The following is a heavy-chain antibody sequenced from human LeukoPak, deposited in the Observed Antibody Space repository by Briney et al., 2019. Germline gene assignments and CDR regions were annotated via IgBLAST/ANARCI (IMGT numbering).Heavy chain of an antibody. V-gene: IGHV6-1*01. CDR1: GDSLSNNNVA. D-gene: IGHD5-18*01. CDR2: TYYRSKWNT. CDR3: ARGCYSSFDY. Sequence: SQTLSLTCAISGDSLSNNNVAWNWIRQSPSRGLEWLGRTYYRSKWNTDYAVSVKSRITINSDTSKNQFSLRLNSVTPEDTAVYYCARGCYSSFDYWDQGTLVTVSS. J-gene: IGHJ4*02.